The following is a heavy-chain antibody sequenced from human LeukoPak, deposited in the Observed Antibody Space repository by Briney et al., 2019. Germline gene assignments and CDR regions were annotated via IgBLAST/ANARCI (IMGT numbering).Heavy chain of an antibody. Sequence: PSETLSLTCTVSGGSISADYWNWIRQPPGKGLEWIGYIYPSGRSNYSPSLKSRVTISADTSKRQFSLKLTSVTAADTALYYCASLYYGSGLADDYWGQGILVTVSS. D-gene: IGHD3-10*01. CDR2: IYPSGRS. V-gene: IGHV4-4*09. CDR3: ASLYYGSGLADDY. J-gene: IGHJ4*02. CDR1: GGSISADY.